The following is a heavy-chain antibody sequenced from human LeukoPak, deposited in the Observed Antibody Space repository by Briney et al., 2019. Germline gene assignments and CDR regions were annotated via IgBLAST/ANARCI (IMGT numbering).Heavy chain of an antibody. D-gene: IGHD2-2*01. Sequence: GGSLRLSCAASGFTFSTSGMHWVRQAPGKGLEWVAVIWFDGSNKHYADSVKGRFSISRDNSENTLYLQMNSLRAEDTAVYYCARDPPYCSSTNCYVGSPLYYYYPMDVWGQGTTVTVSS. V-gene: IGHV3-33*01. CDR3: ARDPPYCSSTNCYVGSPLYYYYPMDV. CDR2: IWFDGSNK. J-gene: IGHJ6*02. CDR1: GFTFSTSG.